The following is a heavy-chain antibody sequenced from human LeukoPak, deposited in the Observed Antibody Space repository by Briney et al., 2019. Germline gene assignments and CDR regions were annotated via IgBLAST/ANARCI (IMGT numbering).Heavy chain of an antibody. CDR1: GFTFSNAW. J-gene: IGHJ4*02. Sequence: PGGSLRLSCAASGFTFSNAWMSWVRQASGKGLEWVGRIKSKTDGGTTDYAAPVRGRFTISRDDSKNTLYLQMNSLKTEDTAVYYCTTIRGYCSSTSCYALDYWGQGTLVTVSS. CDR2: IKSKTDGGTT. D-gene: IGHD2-2*01. V-gene: IGHV3-15*01. CDR3: TTIRGYCSSTSCYALDY.